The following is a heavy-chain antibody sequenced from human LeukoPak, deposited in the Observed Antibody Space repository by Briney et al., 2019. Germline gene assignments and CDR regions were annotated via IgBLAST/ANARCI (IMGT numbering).Heavy chain of an antibody. CDR3: ARVPYSGSYFYFDY. D-gene: IGHD1-26*01. CDR2: ISSSGSTI. Sequence: GGSLRLSCAASGFTFSDYYMSWIRQAPGKGLECASYISSSGSTIYYADSVKGRFTISRDNAKNSLYLQMNSLRAEDTAVYYRARVPYSGSYFYFDYWGQGTLVTVSS. J-gene: IGHJ4*02. V-gene: IGHV3-11*01. CDR1: GFTFSDYY.